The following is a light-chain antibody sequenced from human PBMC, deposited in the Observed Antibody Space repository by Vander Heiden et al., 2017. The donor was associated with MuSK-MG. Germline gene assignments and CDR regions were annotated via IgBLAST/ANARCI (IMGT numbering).Light chain of an antibody. CDR2: TAS. Sequence: DIQMTQSPSSLSASVEDRVTITCRASQSISNYLNWYQQKPGKAPQLLIYTASSLQSGVPSRFSGSASGTDFTLTISSLHPEDFTTYYCQQSDSTPRTFGQGTKVEIK. V-gene: IGKV1-39*01. CDR1: QSISNY. CDR3: QQSDSTPRT. J-gene: IGKJ1*01.